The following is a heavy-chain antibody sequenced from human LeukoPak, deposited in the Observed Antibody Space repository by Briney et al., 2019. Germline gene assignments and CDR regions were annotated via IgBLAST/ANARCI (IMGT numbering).Heavy chain of an antibody. D-gene: IGHD3-10*01. J-gene: IGHJ6*02. CDR1: GGSISSYY. CDR3: ARSLQYNNNNYFYYGMDV. Sequence: PSETLSLTCTVSGGSISSYYWNWIRQPPGEGLEWIGYIYYSGSTSYNPSLKSRVTISVDTSKNQFSLKLNSVTAADTAVYYCARSLQYNNNNYFYYGMDVWGQGTTVTVSS. CDR2: IYYSGST. V-gene: IGHV4-59*01.